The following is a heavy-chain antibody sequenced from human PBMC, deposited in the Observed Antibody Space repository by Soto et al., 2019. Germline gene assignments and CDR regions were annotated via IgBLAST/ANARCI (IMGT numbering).Heavy chain of an antibody. CDR1: RFTFSSYV. Sequence: GGSLRLSCTASRFTFSSYVISCLRQAPGKGLEWVSTITASGGNAYYADCVMGRFTMYIDNSKNTVYLQMNSLRAEVTALYSCAKDLLGSNIDGMDVWGPGTAVPVSS. CDR3: AKDLLGSNIDGMDV. D-gene: IGHD1-26*01. J-gene: IGHJ6*02. V-gene: IGHV3-23*01. CDR2: ITASGGNA.